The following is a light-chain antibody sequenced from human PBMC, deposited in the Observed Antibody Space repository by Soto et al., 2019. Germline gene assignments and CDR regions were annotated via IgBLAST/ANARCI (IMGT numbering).Light chain of an antibody. Sequence: DIQMTQSPSTLSASVGDRVTISCRASQTISPWLAWYQQKPGKAPKLLIYDVSTLESGVPSRFRGSESGAEFTLSISSLQPDDFATYYSQQYNSYARTFGQGTKVDIK. J-gene: IGKJ1*01. CDR3: QQYNSYART. CDR1: QTISPW. CDR2: DVS. V-gene: IGKV1-5*01.